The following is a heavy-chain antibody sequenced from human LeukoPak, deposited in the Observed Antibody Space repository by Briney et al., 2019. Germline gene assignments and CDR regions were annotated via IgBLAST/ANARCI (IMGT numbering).Heavy chain of an antibody. D-gene: IGHD6-13*01. CDR3: AREHPKTSSSWYEFVDY. J-gene: IGHJ4*02. CDR2: IYHSGST. V-gene: IGHV4-38-2*02. CDR1: GYSISSGYY. Sequence: SETLSLTCAVSGYSISSGYYWGWIRQPPGKGLEWIGSIYHSGSTYYNPSLKSRVTISVDTSKNQFSLKLSSVTAADTAVYYCAREHPKTSSSWYEFVDYWGQGTLGTVSS.